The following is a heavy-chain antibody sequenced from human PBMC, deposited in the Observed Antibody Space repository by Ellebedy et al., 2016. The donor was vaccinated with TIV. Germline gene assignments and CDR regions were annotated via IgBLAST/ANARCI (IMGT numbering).Heavy chain of an antibody. CDR1: GFTFSSYA. D-gene: IGHD6-13*01. CDR3: ARIYSNSWFDY. J-gene: IGHJ4*02. Sequence: GESLKISCAASGFTFSSYAMHWVRQAPGKGLEWVAVIWYDGSNKYYADSVKGRFTISRDNSKNTVYLQMNSLRAEDTAVYYCARIYSNSWFDYWGQGTLVTVSS. CDR2: IWYDGSNK. V-gene: IGHV3-33*08.